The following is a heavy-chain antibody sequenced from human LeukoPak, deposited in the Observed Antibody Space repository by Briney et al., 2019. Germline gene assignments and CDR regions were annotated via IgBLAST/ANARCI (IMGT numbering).Heavy chain of an antibody. J-gene: IGHJ4*02. CDR2: IYYSGST. D-gene: IGHD4-17*01. CDR1: GGSISSSSYY. Sequence: SDTLSLTCTVSGGSISSSSYYWGWIRQPPGKGLERIGSIYYSGSTYYNPSLKSRVTISVDTSKNQLSLKLSSVTAAHTAVYYCARSNGDYPFDYWAREPWSPSPQ. CDR3: ARSNGDYPFDY. V-gene: IGHV4-39*01.